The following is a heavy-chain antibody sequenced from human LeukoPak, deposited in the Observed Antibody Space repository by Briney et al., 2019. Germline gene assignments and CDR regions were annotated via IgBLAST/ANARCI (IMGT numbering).Heavy chain of an antibody. CDR2: ISYDGSNK. CDR1: GFTFSSYA. V-gene: IGHV3-30*04. Sequence: GGSLRLSCAASGFTFSSYAMHWVRQAPGKGLEWVAVISYDGSNKYYADYVKGRFTISRDNSKNTLYLQMNSLRAEDTAVYYCASPIAAAGGFDPWGQGTLVTVSS. D-gene: IGHD6-13*01. J-gene: IGHJ5*02. CDR3: ASPIAAAGGFDP.